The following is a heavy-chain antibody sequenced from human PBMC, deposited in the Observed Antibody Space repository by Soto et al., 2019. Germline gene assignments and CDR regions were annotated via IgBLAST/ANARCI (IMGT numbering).Heavy chain of an antibody. CDR3: ARSYCTNGVCKDAFDT. CDR2: IYPGDSDT. Sequence: XESLKISCKGCGYSFTSYWIGWVRQMPGKGLEWMGIIYPGDSDTRYSPSFQGQVTISADKSISTAYLQWSSLKASDTAMYYCARSYCTNGVCKDAFDTWGQGTMVTVSS. D-gene: IGHD2-8*01. J-gene: IGHJ3*02. V-gene: IGHV5-51*01. CDR1: GYSFTSYW.